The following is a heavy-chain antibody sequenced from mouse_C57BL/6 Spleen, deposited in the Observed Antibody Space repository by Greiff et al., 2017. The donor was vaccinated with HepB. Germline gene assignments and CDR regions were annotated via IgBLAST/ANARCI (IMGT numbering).Heavy chain of an antibody. V-gene: IGHV1-7*01. CDR2: INPSSGYT. Sequence: QVQLKESGAELAKPGASVKLSCKASGYTFTSYWMHWVKQRPGQGLEWIGYINPSSGYTKYNQKFKDKATLTADKSSSTAYMQLSSLTYEDSAVYHCARGIGNYPKDFDYWGQGTTLTVSS. D-gene: IGHD2-1*01. J-gene: IGHJ2*01. CDR1: GYTFTSYW. CDR3: ARGIGNYPKDFDY.